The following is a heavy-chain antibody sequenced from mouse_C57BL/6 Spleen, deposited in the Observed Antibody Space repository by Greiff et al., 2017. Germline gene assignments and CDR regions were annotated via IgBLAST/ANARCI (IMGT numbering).Heavy chain of an antibody. CDR3: ASYYGSIYFGD. V-gene: IGHV1-26*01. D-gene: IGHD1-1*01. J-gene: IGHJ2*01. CDR1: GYTFTDSC. Sequence: VQLQQSGPELVKPGASVKISCKASGYTFTDSCMNWVKQSHGKGLEWIGGINPKDGGTSYNQKFKGKATLTVAKSSSTAYMELRRLTSEDSAVSYCASYYGSIYFGDRGTATTLTASS. CDR2: INPKDGGT.